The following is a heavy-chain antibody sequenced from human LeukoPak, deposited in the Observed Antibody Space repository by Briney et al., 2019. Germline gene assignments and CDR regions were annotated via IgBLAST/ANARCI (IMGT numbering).Heavy chain of an antibody. D-gene: IGHD6-19*01. Sequence: PGGSLRLSCSASGFTFSGYAMHWVRQAPGKGLEYVSAISSSGGSTHYADSVKGRFTISRDNSKNTLHLQMSSLRTGDTAVYYCVKDHGYSSGWYVRGFDYWGQGTLVTVSS. CDR1: GFTFSGYA. CDR2: ISSSGGST. V-gene: IGHV3-64D*06. CDR3: VKDHGYSSGWYVRGFDY. J-gene: IGHJ4*02.